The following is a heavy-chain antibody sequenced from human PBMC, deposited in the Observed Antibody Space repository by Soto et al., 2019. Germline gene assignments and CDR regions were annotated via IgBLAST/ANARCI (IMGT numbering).Heavy chain of an antibody. CDR1: GGSISSSSYY. Sequence: SETLSLTCTVSGGSISSSSYYWGWIRQPPGKGPEWIGSIYYSGGTYYNPSLKSRVTISVDTSKNQFSLKLSSATAADTAVYYCARLGYSYDDAFDIWGQGTMVTVSS. D-gene: IGHD5-18*01. CDR2: IYYSGGT. J-gene: IGHJ3*02. CDR3: ARLGYSYDDAFDI. V-gene: IGHV4-39*01.